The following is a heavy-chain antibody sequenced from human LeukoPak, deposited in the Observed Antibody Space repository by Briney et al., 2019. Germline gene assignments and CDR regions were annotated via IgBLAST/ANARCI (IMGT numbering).Heavy chain of an antibody. V-gene: IGHV1-46*01. CDR3: VRGASDTSGYYYVLDY. D-gene: IGHD3-22*01. CDR1: GYTFTIYY. Sequence: ASVKVSCKASGYTFTIYYTHWVRQAPGQGLEWMGIINPSGTSTSYPQNFQGRVTMTRDTSTSTVYMELGSLTSDDTAVYYCVRGASDTSGYYYVLDYWGQGTLVTVSS. J-gene: IGHJ4*02. CDR2: INPSGTST.